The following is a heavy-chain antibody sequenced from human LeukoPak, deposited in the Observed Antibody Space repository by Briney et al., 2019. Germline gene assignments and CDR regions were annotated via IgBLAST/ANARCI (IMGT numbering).Heavy chain of an antibody. J-gene: IGHJ4*02. V-gene: IGHV5-51*01. CDR2: IYPGDSDT. D-gene: IGHD4-17*01. Sequence: GESLKISCKGSGYSLTSYWIGWVRQMPGKGLEWMGIIYPGDSDTRYSPSFQGQVTISADKSISTAYLQRSSLKASDTAMYYCARASSYGDYRFDYWGQGTLVTVSS. CDR1: GYSLTSYW. CDR3: ARASSYGDYRFDY.